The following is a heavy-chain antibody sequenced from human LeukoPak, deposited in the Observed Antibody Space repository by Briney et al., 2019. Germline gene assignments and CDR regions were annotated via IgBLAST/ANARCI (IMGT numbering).Heavy chain of an antibody. D-gene: IGHD3-10*01. J-gene: IGHJ5*02. CDR1: GFTFSSYA. Sequence: PGGSLRLSCAASGFTFSSYAMSWVRQAPGKGLEWVSAISGSGGSTYYADSVKGRFTISRDNSKNTLYLQMNSLRAEDTAVYYCAKDYYYGSGSDTTNNNWFDPWGQGTLVTVSS. V-gene: IGHV3-23*01. CDR2: ISGSGGST. CDR3: AKDYYYGSGSDTTNNNWFDP.